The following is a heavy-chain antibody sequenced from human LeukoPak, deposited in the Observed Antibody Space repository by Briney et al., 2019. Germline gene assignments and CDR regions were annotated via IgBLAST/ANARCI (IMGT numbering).Heavy chain of an antibody. V-gene: IGHV1-69*05. CDR2: IIPIFGTA. Sequence: VASVKVSCKASGGTFSSYAISWVRQAPGQGLEWMGGIIPIFGTANYAQKFQVRVTITTDESTSTAYMELSSLRSEDTAVYYCARDRIAAYQNWFDPWGQGTLVTVSS. D-gene: IGHD6-6*01. J-gene: IGHJ5*02. CDR1: GGTFSSYA. CDR3: ARDRIAAYQNWFDP.